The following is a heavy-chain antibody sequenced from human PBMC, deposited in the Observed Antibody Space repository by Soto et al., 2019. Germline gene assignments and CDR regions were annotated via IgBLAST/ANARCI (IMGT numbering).Heavy chain of an antibody. Sequence: GGSLRLSCAASGFTVSSNYMIWVRQAPGKGLEWVSVIYSGGSTYYADSVKGRFTISRDNSKNTLYLQMNSLRAEDTAVYYCARGQTTAGMDVWGQGTTVTVSS. V-gene: IGHV3-53*01. CDR1: GFTVSSNY. D-gene: IGHD1-1*01. CDR3: ARGQTTAGMDV. J-gene: IGHJ6*02. CDR2: IYSGGST.